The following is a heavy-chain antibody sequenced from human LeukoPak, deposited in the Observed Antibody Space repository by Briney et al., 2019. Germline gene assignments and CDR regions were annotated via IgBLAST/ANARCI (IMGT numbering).Heavy chain of an antibody. D-gene: IGHD1-26*01. Sequence: GESLKISCQVSGYSFTSYSIGWVRQMPGKGLEWLGIIYPGDSGPTYSPSFQGQVTISVDKSISTAYLQWSSLQASDTAMYYCGMSGDRVPLQDDVFDVWGEGTMVTVST. V-gene: IGHV5-51*01. CDR3: GMSGDRVPLQDDVFDV. CDR1: GYSFTSYS. J-gene: IGHJ3*01. CDR2: IYPGDSGP.